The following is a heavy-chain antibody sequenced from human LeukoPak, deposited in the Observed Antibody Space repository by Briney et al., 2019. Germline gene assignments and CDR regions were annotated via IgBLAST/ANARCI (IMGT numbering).Heavy chain of an antibody. CDR2: ISAYNGNT. D-gene: IGHD2-15*01. CDR3: ARYCSGGSCYPAEYFQH. J-gene: IGHJ1*01. V-gene: IGHV1-18*04. Sequence: ASVKVSCKASGYTFTSYGISWMRQAPGQGLEWMGWISAYNGNTNYAQKLQGRVTMTTDTSTSTAYMKLRSLRSDDTAVYYCARYCSGGSCYPAEYFQHWGQGTLVTVSS. CDR1: GYTFTSYG.